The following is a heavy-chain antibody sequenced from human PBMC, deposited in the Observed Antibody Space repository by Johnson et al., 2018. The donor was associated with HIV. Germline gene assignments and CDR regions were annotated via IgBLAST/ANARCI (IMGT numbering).Heavy chain of an antibody. CDR3: ARGFGNSGYYYGRFGACDV. V-gene: IGHV3-30*02. D-gene: IGHD3-22*01. J-gene: IGHJ3*01. CDR2: IRYDGSNK. Sequence: VQLVESGGGVVQPGGSLRLSCVASGFTFSSYGMHWVRQAPGKGLEWVAFIRYDGSNKYYADSVKGRFDIYRDNSKNTLYLQMNSLRAEDTALYYCARGFGNSGYYYGRFGACDVWGQGTMVTVSP. CDR1: GFTFSSYG.